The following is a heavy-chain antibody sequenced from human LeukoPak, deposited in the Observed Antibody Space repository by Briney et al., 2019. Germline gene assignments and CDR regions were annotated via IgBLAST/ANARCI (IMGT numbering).Heavy chain of an antibody. D-gene: IGHD6-19*01. CDR2: MNPNSGNT. CDR1: GYTFTSYA. CDR3: ARVQWLAPQYYFDY. V-gene: IGHV1-8*02. Sequence: ASVKVSCKASGYTFTSYAFRWVRQATGQGLEWMGWMNPNSGNTGYAQKFQGRVTMTRNTSISTAYMELSSLRSEDTAVYYCARVQWLAPQYYFDYWGQGTLVTVSS. J-gene: IGHJ4*02.